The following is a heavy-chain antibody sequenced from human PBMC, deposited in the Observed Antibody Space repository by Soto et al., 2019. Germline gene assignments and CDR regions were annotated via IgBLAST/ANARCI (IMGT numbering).Heavy chain of an antibody. Sequence: PGESLKISCKGSGYNFAGYWIAWVRQMPGKGLELMGIIYPSASDTRYRPSFQGQVTISADKSISSAYLQWSSLRASDTAMYYCARGGVATRTFDYWGQETPATVSS. CDR3: ARGGVATRTFDY. CDR1: GYNFAGYW. D-gene: IGHD3-3*01. V-gene: IGHV5-51*01. J-gene: IGHJ4*02. CDR2: IYPSASDT.